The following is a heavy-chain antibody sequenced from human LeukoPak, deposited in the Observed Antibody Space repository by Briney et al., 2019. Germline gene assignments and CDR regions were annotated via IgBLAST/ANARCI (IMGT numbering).Heavy chain of an antibody. D-gene: IGHD5-18*01. CDR2: IHSGGST. Sequence: GGSLRLSCAASGFTVSSNYMSWVRQAPGKGLEWVSVIHSGGSTYYADSVKGRFTISRDNSKNTLYLQMNSLRAEDTAVYYCAREYTDSFDYWGQGTLVTVSS. V-gene: IGHV3-53*01. CDR3: AREYTDSFDY. J-gene: IGHJ4*02. CDR1: GFTVSSNY.